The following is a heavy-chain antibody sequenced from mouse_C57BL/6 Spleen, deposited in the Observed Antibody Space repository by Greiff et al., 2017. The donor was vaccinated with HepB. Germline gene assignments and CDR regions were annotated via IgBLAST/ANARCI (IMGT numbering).Heavy chain of an antibody. D-gene: IGHD2-5*01. Sequence: EVKLQESGPELVKPGASVKMSCKASGYTFTDYNMHWVKQSHGKSLEWIGYINPNNGGTSYNQKFKGKATLTVNNSSSTAYMKLRSLTSEDSAVYYCARPHYYSNDEDAMDYWGQGTSVTVSS. CDR1: GYTFTDYN. CDR3: ARPHYYSNDEDAMDY. V-gene: IGHV1-22*01. J-gene: IGHJ4*01. CDR2: INPNNGGT.